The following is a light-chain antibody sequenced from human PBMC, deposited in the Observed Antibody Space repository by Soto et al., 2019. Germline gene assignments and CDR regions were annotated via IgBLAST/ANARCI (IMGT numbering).Light chain of an antibody. Sequence: EIVLTQSPATLTLSPGDRATLSCRASQSVRSSLAWYQQKPGQAPRLLIYDASKRATGIPARFSGSASGTDFTLTISSLEPGDFAVYYCQQYGSSPLTFGGGTKV. CDR1: QSVRSS. J-gene: IGKJ4*01. CDR3: QQYGSSPLT. CDR2: DAS. V-gene: IGKV3-11*01.